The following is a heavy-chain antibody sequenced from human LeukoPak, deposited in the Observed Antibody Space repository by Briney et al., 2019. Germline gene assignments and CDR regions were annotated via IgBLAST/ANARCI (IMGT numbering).Heavy chain of an antibody. CDR2: ISGSSSYM. D-gene: IGHD3-16*02. CDR1: GFTFSSYT. CDR3: ARDRNYDYIWGSYRPDYFDY. J-gene: IGHJ4*02. V-gene: IGHV3-21*01. Sequence: PGGSLRLSCAASGFTFSSYTMNWVRQAPGKGLDWVSSISGSSSYMYYADSVEGRFTISRDNAKNSLYLQMNSLRAEDTAVYYCARDRNYDYIWGSYRPDYFDYWGQGTLVAVSS.